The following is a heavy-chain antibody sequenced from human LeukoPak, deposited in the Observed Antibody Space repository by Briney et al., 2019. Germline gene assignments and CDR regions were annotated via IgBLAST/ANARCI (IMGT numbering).Heavy chain of an antibody. Sequence: ASVKVSCKASGYTFTSYGISWVRQAPGQGLEWMGWISAYNGNTNYAQKLQGRVTITADESTSTAYMELSSLRSEDTAVYYCARPSAYGGNFQNPYYFDYWGQGTLVTVSS. CDR3: ARPSAYGGNFQNPYYFDY. CDR1: GYTFTSYG. D-gene: IGHD4-23*01. J-gene: IGHJ4*02. V-gene: IGHV1-18*01. CDR2: ISAYNGNT.